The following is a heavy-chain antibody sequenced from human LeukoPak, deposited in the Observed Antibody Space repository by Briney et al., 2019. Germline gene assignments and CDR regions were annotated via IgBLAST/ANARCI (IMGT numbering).Heavy chain of an antibody. CDR1: GFTFSSYE. D-gene: IGHD2-2*01. Sequence: GGSLRLSCAASGFTFSSYEMNWVRQAPGKGLEWVSYISSTGSTIYYADSVKGRFTVSRDNAKNSLYLQMSSLRAEDTAVYYCARETDSTLFDFWGQGTLVTVSS. V-gene: IGHV3-48*03. CDR2: ISSTGSTI. J-gene: IGHJ4*02. CDR3: ARETDSTLFDF.